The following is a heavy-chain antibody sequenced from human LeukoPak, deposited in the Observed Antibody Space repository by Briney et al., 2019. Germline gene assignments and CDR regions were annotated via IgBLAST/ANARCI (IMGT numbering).Heavy chain of an antibody. Sequence: GGSLRLSCAASGFTVSSKYMSWVRQAQGKGLEWVSVIYSGGNTYYADSVKGRFTISRDNSKNTLYLQMNSLRVEDTAVYYCARTIYDYAWGNYRQTNYYYYYMDVWGKGTTVTISS. D-gene: IGHD3-16*02. CDR1: GFTVSSKY. CDR2: IYSGGNT. J-gene: IGHJ6*03. V-gene: IGHV3-53*01. CDR3: ARTIYDYAWGNYRQTNYYYYYMDV.